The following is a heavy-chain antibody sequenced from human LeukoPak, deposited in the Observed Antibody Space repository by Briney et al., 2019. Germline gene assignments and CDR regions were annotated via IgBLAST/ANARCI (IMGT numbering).Heavy chain of an antibody. CDR1: KFTFINFS. V-gene: IGHV3-48*01. D-gene: IGHD2-15*01. CDR3: ARTPTAGLPYYFDY. J-gene: IGHJ4*02. CDR2: ISAFSSTI. Sequence: PGGSLRLSCAASKFTFINFSMNWVRQAPGKRQEWVSFISAFSSTIYYADSVKGRFTISRDDGKNSLFLQMNSLRAEDTAIYYCARTPTAGLPYYFDYWGQGALVTVSS.